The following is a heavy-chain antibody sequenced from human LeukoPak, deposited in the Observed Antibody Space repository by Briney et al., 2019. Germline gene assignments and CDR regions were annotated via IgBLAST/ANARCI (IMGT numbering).Heavy chain of an antibody. Sequence: NPSETLSLTCTVSGGSISSYYWSWIRQPAGKGLEWIGEINHSGSTNYNPSLKSRVTISVDTSKNQFSLKLSSVTAADTAVYYCARAQWLPNFDYWGQGTLVTVSS. CDR2: INHSGST. CDR3: ARAQWLPNFDY. J-gene: IGHJ4*02. V-gene: IGHV4-34*01. D-gene: IGHD6-19*01. CDR1: GGSISSYY.